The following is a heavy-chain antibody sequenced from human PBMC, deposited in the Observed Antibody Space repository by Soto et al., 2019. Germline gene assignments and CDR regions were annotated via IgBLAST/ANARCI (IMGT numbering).Heavy chain of an antibody. D-gene: IGHD3-22*01. CDR3: ATDRAYYDSSGYPPGFDP. J-gene: IGHJ5*02. CDR1: GYTLTELS. Sequence: ASVKVSCKVSGYTLTELSMHWVRQAPGKGLEWMGGFDPEDGETIYAQKFQGRVTMTEDTSTDTAYMELSSLRSEDTAVYYCATDRAYYDSSGYPPGFDPWGQGTLVTVSS. CDR2: FDPEDGET. V-gene: IGHV1-24*01.